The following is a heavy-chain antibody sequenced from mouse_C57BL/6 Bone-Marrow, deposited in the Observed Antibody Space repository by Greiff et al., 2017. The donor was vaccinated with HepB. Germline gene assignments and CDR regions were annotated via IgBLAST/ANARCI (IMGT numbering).Heavy chain of an antibody. V-gene: IGHV5-16*01. CDR3: AREGYYDYEYFDV. CDR1: GFTFSDYY. CDR2: INYDGSST. J-gene: IGHJ1*03. Sequence: EVQRVESEGGLVQPGSSMKLSCTASGFTFSDYYMAWVRQVPEKGLEWVANINYDGSSTYYLDSLKSRFIISRDNAKNILYLQMSSLKSEDTATYYCAREGYYDYEYFDVWGTGTTVTVSS. D-gene: IGHD2-4*01.